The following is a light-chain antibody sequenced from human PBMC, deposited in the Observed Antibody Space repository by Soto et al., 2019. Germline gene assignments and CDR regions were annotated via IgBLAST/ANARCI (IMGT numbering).Light chain of an antibody. CDR1: TSDVGGYNY. V-gene: IGLV2-14*01. CDR2: EVS. Sequence: QSALTQPASVSGSPGQSSTISCTGTTSDVGGYNYVSWYQQHPGKAPKLMIHEVSNRASGVSHRFSGSKSGNTASLTISGLQAEDEADYYCSSYKVSSTPEGVFGTGTKLTVL. CDR3: SSYKVSSTPEGV. J-gene: IGLJ1*01.